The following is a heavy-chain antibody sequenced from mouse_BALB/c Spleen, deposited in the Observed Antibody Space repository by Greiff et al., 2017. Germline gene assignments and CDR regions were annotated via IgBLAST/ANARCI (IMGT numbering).Heavy chain of an antibody. J-gene: IGHJ3*01. V-gene: IGHV14-3*02. Sequence: EVKLQESGAELVKPGASVKLSCTASGFNIKDTYMHWVKQRPEQGLEWIGRIDPANGNTKYDPKFQGKATITADTSSNTAYLQLSSLTSEDTAVYYCARSHYGSSYSFAYWGQGTLVTVSA. D-gene: IGHD1-1*01. CDR2: IDPANGNT. CDR3: ARSHYGSSYSFAY. CDR1: GFNIKDTY.